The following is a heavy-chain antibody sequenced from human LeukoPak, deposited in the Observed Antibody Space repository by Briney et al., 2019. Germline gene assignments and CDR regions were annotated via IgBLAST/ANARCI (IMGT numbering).Heavy chain of an antibody. D-gene: IGHD1-1*01. J-gene: IGHJ4*02. CDR1: GGSLTNYY. CDR2: VYYSGST. CDR3: ARLTRRSGNYFEN. V-gene: IGHV4-59*01. Sequence: PSETLSLTCTVSGGSLTNYYWSWIRQPPGKGLECIGYVYYSGSTNYNPSLKSRVTISVDTSKSQFSLKLSSVAAADTAVYYCARLTRRSGNYFENWGQGTLVTVSS.